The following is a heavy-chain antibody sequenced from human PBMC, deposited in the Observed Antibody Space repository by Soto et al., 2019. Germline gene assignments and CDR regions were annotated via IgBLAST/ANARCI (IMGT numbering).Heavy chain of an antibody. CDR2: ISYDGSNK. Sequence: QVQLVESGGGVVQPGRSLRLSCAASGFTFSSYAMHWVRQAPGKGLEWVAVISYDGSNKYYADSVKGRFTISRDNSKNTLYLQMNSLRAEDKAVYYCARGAYCGGDCYPAPFDYWGQGTLVTVSS. CDR3: ARGAYCGGDCYPAPFDY. CDR1: GFTFSSYA. J-gene: IGHJ4*02. V-gene: IGHV3-30-3*01. D-gene: IGHD2-21*02.